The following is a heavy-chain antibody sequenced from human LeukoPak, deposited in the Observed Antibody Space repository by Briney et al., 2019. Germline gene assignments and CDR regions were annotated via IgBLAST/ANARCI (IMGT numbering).Heavy chain of an antibody. CDR1: GFTFSSYE. CDR3: AREGTVLRFLERSPYYYYGMDV. J-gene: IGHJ6*02. D-gene: IGHD3-3*01. Sequence: GGSLRLSCAASGFTFSSYEMNWVRQAPGKGLEWVSYISSSGSTIYYADSVKGRFTISRDNAKNSLYLQMNSLRAEDTAVYYCAREGTVLRFLERSPYYYYGMDVWGQGTTVTVSS. CDR2: ISSSGSTI. V-gene: IGHV3-48*03.